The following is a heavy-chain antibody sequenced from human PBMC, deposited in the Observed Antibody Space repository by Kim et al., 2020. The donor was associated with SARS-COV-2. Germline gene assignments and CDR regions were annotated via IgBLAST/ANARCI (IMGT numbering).Heavy chain of an antibody. CDR1: GDSLSSNTVA. D-gene: IGHD6-19*01. V-gene: IGHV6-1*01. CDR3: VRYSGWYYFDY. J-gene: IGHJ4*02. CDR2: TYYRSKWSS. Sequence: SQTLSLTCVISGDSLSSNTVAWSWISQSPSSGLEWLGRTYYRSKWSSDYAVSVKSRIIINADPSKNQFSLHLNSVTPDDTATYYCVRYSGWYYFDYWGQGTLVIVSS.